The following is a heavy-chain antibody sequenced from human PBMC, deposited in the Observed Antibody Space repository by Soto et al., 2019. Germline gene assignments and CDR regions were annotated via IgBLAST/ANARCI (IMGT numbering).Heavy chain of an antibody. V-gene: IGHV4-31*03. CDR1: GDSISSGDYY. CDR3: AGVGFVGEIFPNRFDP. CDR2: IYHSGIT. Sequence: QVQLQESGPGLVKPSQTLSLTCSVSGDSISSGDYYWSWIRQHPGKGLEWIGYIYHSGITYFNPSLKRRVTISVETSKNPFPLNLRSVTAADTAVYYCAGVGFVGEIFPNRFDPWGQGSLVTVSS. J-gene: IGHJ5*02. D-gene: IGHD3-10*01.